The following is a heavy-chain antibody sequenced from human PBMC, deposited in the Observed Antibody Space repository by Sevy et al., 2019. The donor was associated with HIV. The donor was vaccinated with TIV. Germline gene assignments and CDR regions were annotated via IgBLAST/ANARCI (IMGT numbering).Heavy chain of an antibody. Sequence: SETLSLTCTVSGGSISSYYWSWIRQPPGKGLEWIGYIYYSGSTNYNPSLKSRVTISVDTSKNQFSLKVSSVTAADTAVYYCARAHCSRTSCYSNPNYYYYYGMDVWGQGTTVTVSS. J-gene: IGHJ6*02. D-gene: IGHD2-2*01. V-gene: IGHV4-59*01. CDR3: ARAHCSRTSCYSNPNYYYYYGMDV. CDR1: GGSISSYY. CDR2: IYYSGST.